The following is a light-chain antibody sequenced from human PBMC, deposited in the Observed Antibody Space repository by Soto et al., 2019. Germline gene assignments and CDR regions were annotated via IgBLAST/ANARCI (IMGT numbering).Light chain of an antibody. CDR2: DAS. J-gene: IGKJ4*01. Sequence: DIQMSQSPSSLSASVGDRVTITCQASQDISNYLNWYQHKPGKPPKLLIYDASNLETGVPSRFSGSKSGTAFTFTITSLQPEDIVTYYCQQYDNLPFSFGGGTKVEIK. V-gene: IGKV1-33*01. CDR1: QDISNY. CDR3: QQYDNLPFS.